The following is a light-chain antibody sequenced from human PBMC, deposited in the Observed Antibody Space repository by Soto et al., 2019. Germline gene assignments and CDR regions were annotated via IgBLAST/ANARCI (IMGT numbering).Light chain of an antibody. CDR3: QQYTNWPPWT. CDR1: QSLSTN. J-gene: IGKJ1*01. V-gene: IGKV3-15*01. Sequence: EIVMTQSPATLSVSPGERATLSCRASQSLSTNLAWYQQKPGQSPRLLIYGASTRATGVPARFSGSGSGIEFTLTISSLQSEDFAVYYCQQYTNWPPWTFGQGTKVVIK. CDR2: GAS.